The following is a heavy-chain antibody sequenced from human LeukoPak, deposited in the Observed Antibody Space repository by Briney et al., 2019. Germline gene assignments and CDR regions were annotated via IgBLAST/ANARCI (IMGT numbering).Heavy chain of an antibody. D-gene: IGHD4-17*01. CDR1: GGSISSYY. V-gene: IGHV4-59*01. J-gene: IGHJ5*02. Sequence: SETLSLTCTVSGGSISSYYWSWIRQPPGKGLEWIGYMYNSGTTNYNPSLKSRVSISIDTSKNQFSLKVSSVTAADTAVYYCARVPHFGDYGWFDPWGQGTLVTVSS. CDR3: ARVPHFGDYGWFDP. CDR2: MYNSGTT.